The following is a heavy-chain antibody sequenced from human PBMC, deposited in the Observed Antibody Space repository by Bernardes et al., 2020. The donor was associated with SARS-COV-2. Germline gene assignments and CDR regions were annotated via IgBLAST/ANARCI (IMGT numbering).Heavy chain of an antibody. CDR1: GFIFSDSA. J-gene: IGHJ4*02. CDR3: TNLPY. V-gene: IGHV3-73*01. CDR2: IRSKANSHAT. Sequence: GGSLRLSCAASGFIFSDSAIHWVRQASGKGLEWVGRIRSKANSHATSYAASVQGRFTISRDDSKTTAYLHMNSLKTEDTAIYYCTNLPYWGRGTLVTVSS.